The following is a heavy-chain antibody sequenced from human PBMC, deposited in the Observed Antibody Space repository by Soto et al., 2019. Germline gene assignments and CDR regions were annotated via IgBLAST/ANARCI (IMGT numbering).Heavy chain of an antibody. Sequence: PSETLSLTCTVSGGSISSSSYYWGWIRQPPVKGLEWIGSIYYSGSTYYNPSLKSRVTISVDTSKNQFSLKLSSVTAADTALYYCARRYSSGWYLWFDPWGQGTLGTVSS. V-gene: IGHV4-39*01. J-gene: IGHJ5*02. D-gene: IGHD6-19*01. CDR2: IYYSGST. CDR1: GGSISSSSYY. CDR3: ARRYSSGWYLWFDP.